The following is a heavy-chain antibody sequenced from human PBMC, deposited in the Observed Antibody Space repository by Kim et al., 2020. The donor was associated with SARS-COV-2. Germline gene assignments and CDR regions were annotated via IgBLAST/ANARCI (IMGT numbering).Heavy chain of an antibody. Sequence: SETLSLTCAVYGGSFSGYYWSWIRQPPGKGLEWIGEINHSGSTNYNPSLKSRVTISVDTSKNQFSLKLSSVTAADTAVYYCSKNGVAAAGRDPDVYFDYWGQGTLVTVSS. CDR2: INHSGST. J-gene: IGHJ4*02. CDR3: SKNGVAAAGRDPDVYFDY. V-gene: IGHV4-34*01. D-gene: IGHD6-13*01. CDR1: GGSFSGYY.